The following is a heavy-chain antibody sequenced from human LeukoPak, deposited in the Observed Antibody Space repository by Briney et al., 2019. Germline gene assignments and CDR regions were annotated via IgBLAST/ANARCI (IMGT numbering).Heavy chain of an antibody. Sequence: PSETLSLTCTVSDDSISNYYWSWMRQPAGKGLEWIGRLDPSGTTNYSPSLKSRVTMSADTSKNHFSLRLNSVTAADTAVYYCARDRALANYCDHHYYFDNWGQGILVTVSS. J-gene: IGHJ4*02. V-gene: IGHV4-4*07. CDR3: ARDRALANYCDHHYYFDN. CDR2: LDPSGTT. CDR1: DDSISNYY. D-gene: IGHD3-22*01.